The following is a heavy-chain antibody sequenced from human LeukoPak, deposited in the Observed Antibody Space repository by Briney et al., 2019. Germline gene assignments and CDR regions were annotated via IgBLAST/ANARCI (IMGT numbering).Heavy chain of an antibody. CDR3: ARSPDILTGENFDY. Sequence: ASVKVSCKASGYTFTGYYMHWVRQAPGQGLEWMGWINPNSGGTNYAQKFQGRVTMTRDTSIRTAYMEVSRLRSDDTAVYYCARSPDILTGENFDYWGQGTLVTVSP. CDR2: INPNSGGT. CDR1: GYTFTGYY. D-gene: IGHD3-9*01. J-gene: IGHJ4*02. V-gene: IGHV1-2*02.